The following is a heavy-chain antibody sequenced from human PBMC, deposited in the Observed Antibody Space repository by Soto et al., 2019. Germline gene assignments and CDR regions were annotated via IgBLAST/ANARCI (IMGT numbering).Heavy chain of an antibody. CDR3: ASWSSTSCHYYYGMDV. Sequence: SVKVSCKASGYPFTRYAMHLVRQAPGQRLEWMGWINAGNGNTKYSQKFQGRVAITRDTSASTAYMELSSLRSEDTAVYYCASWSSTSCHYYYGMDVWGQGTTVTVSS. J-gene: IGHJ6*02. V-gene: IGHV1-3*01. CDR2: INAGNGNT. CDR1: GYPFTRYA. D-gene: IGHD2-2*01.